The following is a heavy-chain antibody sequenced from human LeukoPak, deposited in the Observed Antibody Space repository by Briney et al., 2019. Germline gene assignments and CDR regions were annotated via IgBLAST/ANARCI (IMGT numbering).Heavy chain of an antibody. CDR3: ARVSVYEYYFDY. D-gene: IGHD3-16*02. CDR2: ISSSGSYI. CDR1: GFTFSSYS. J-gene: IGHJ4*02. V-gene: IGHV3-21*01. Sequence: TGGSLRLSCAASGFTFSSYSMNWVRQAPGRGLEWVSSISSSGSYIYYADSVKGRFTISRDNAKSSLYLQMNSLRAEDTAVYYCARVSVYEYYFDYWGQGTLVTVSS.